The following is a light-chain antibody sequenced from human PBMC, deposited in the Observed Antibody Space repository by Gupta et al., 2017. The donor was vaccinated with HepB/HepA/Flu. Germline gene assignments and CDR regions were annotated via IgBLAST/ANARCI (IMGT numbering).Light chain of an antibody. CDR2: ATS. CDR1: QALSRTY. J-gene: IGKJ1*01. V-gene: IGKV3-20*01. CDR3: QQYGTSPPWT. Sequence: ILLTQSPGTLSLSPGERATLFCRASQALSRTYLGWYQQKPGQAPRLLIYATSTRATGVPDRFSGSGSRTDFTLTISRLEPEDFAVYYCQQYGTSPPWTFGQGTKVEI.